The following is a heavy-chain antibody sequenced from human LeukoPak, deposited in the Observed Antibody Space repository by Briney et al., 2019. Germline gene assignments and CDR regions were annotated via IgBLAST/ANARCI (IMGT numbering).Heavy chain of an antibody. D-gene: IGHD5-18*01. CDR1: GYTFIRYS. CDR3: ARERDTALAPYLDY. CDR2: ISTYNGDT. V-gene: IGHV1-18*01. Sequence: ASVKVSCKTSGYTFIRYSIGWVRQAPGQGLEWMGWISTYNGDTKYAQKFQDRVTMTTDPSPSTAYLGMRRLRFDDTAVYFCARERDTALAPYLDYWGQGTLLTVSS. J-gene: IGHJ4*02.